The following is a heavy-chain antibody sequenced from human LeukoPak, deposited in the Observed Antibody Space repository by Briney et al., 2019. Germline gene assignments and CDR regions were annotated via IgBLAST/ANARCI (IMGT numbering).Heavy chain of an antibody. D-gene: IGHD5-18*01. CDR1: GYTFTSYY. V-gene: IGHV1-46*01. Sequence: GASVKVSCKASGYTFTSYYMHWVRQAPGQGLEWMGIINPSGGSTSYAQKFQGRVTMTRDTSTTTVCMELSSLRSEDTAVYYCARAWIQLWSKSYYGMDVWGQGTTVTVSS. CDR3: ARAWIQLWSKSYYGMDV. CDR2: INPSGGST. J-gene: IGHJ6*02.